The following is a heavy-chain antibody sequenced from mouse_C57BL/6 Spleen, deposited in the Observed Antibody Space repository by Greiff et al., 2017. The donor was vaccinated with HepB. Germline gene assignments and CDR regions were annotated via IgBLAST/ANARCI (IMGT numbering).Heavy chain of an antibody. V-gene: IGHV5-12*01. CDR1: GFTFSDYY. J-gene: IGHJ4*01. D-gene: IGHD2-2*01. Sequence: EVMLVESGGGLVQPGGSLKLSCAASGFTFSDYYMYWVRQTPEKRLEWVAYISNGGGSTYYPDTVKGRFTISRDNAKNTLYLQMSRLKSEDTAMYYCARDYYGYDGAMDYWGQGTSVTVSS. CDR3: ARDYYGYDGAMDY. CDR2: ISNGGGST.